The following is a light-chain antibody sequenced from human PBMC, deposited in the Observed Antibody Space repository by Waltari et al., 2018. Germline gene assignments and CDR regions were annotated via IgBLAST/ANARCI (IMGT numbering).Light chain of an antibody. J-gene: IGLJ2*01. CDR1: SSDVVGYTY. CDR3: SSYAGYSAVV. V-gene: IGLV2-14*03. CDR2: DVS. Sequence: QSALTQPASVSGSPGQSITISCPGTSSDVVGYTYVSWYQHHPGTAPKLIIYDVSRWPSGVSNRFSGSNAGNTASLTISGLQAEDDADYYCSSYAGYSAVVFGGGTKVTVL.